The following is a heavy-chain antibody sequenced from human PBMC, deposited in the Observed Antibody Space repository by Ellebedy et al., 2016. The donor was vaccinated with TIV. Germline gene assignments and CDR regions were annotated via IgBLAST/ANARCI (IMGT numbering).Heavy chain of an antibody. Sequence: PGGSLRLSCAASRFTFISYAMNWVRQTPGKGLEWVATISNDGSDTYYADSVKGRFTISRDNSKNTLYLHMNSLRAEDTAVYYCANHASGSVPLLSYWGQGTLVIVSS. D-gene: IGHD3-10*01. CDR2: ISNDGSDT. V-gene: IGHV3-30*18. J-gene: IGHJ4*02. CDR3: ANHASGSVPLLSY. CDR1: RFTFISYA.